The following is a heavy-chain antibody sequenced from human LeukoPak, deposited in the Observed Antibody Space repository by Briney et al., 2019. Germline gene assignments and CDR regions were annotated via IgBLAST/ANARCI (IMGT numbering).Heavy chain of an antibody. J-gene: IGHJ4*02. CDR3: AKVGISGLGNIVVVPAAI. D-gene: IGHD2-2*01. V-gene: IGHV3-30*02. Sequence: GGSLRLSCAASGFTFSSYGMHWVRQAPGKGLEWVAFIRYDGSNKYYADSVKGRFTISRDNSKNTLYLQMNSLRAEDTAVYYCAKVGISGLGNIVVVPAAIWGQGTLVTVSS. CDR2: IRYDGSNK. CDR1: GFTFSSYG.